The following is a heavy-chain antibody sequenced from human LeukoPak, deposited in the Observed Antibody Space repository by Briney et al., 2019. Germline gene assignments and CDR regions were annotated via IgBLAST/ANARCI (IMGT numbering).Heavy chain of an antibody. CDR1: GGSISSSTYY. D-gene: IGHD6-19*01. V-gene: IGHV4-39*01. CDR2: IFYSGTT. J-gene: IGHJ2*01. CDR3: ARLVEAVAGLWYFDL. Sequence: SETLSLTCTVSGGSISSSTYYWGWIRQPPGKGLEWIGSIFYSGTTYYNPSLKSRLTISVDTTKNQFSLKLSSVTAADTAVYYCARLVEAVAGLWYFDLWGRGTLVTVSS.